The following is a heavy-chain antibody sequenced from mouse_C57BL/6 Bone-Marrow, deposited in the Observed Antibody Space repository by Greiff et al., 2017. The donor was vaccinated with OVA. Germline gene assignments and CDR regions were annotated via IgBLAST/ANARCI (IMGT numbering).Heavy chain of an antibody. D-gene: IGHD2-4*01. CDR1: GSTFTDYY. CDR3: ARLGDYEENYAMDY. Sequence: VKLMESGAELVRPGASVKLSCKASGSTFTDYYINWVKQRPGQGLEWIARIYPGSGNTYYNEKFKGKATLTVDKSSSTAYMQLSSLTSEDSAVYFCARLGDYEENYAMDYWGQGTSVTVSS. CDR2: IYPGSGNT. V-gene: IGHV1-76*01. J-gene: IGHJ4*01.